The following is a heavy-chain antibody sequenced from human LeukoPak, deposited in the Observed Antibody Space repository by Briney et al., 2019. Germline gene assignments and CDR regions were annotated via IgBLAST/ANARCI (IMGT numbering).Heavy chain of an antibody. J-gene: IGHJ4*02. CDR2: ISAYNGHT. CDR1: GYPFSSYG. V-gene: IGHV1-18*01. CDR3: ASGAYYPFDF. Sequence: ASVKVSCKGSGYPFSSYGITWVRQAPGQGVEWVGWISAYNGHTQYGQNVQGRVTMTTETSTTTAYLELRNLTSDDTAVYFCASGAYYPFDFWGQGTLVTVSS. D-gene: IGHD1-26*01.